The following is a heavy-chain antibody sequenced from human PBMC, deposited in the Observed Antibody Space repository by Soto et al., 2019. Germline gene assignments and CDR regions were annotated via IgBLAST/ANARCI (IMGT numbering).Heavy chain of an antibody. CDR1: GTTFDRFT. V-gene: IGHV1-69*13. Sequence: GASVKVSCKPSGTTFDRFTFNWVRQAPGQGLGWMGGFVPMFGSASIAQRFQGRLRITADESTSTVYMDLSSLRSEDTALYYCAKDIGFQQHLFVFDNWGQGTLVTVSS. CDR2: FVPMFGSA. CDR3: AKDIGFQQHLFVFDN. D-gene: IGHD6-13*01. J-gene: IGHJ4*02.